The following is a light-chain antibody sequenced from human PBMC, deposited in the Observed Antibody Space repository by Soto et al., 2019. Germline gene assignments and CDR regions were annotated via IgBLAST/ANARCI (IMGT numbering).Light chain of an antibody. V-gene: IGKV3-20*01. CDR3: QQYGSSPPT. J-gene: IGKJ2*01. CDR2: AAS. Sequence: EIVLTQSPGTLSLSPGERVTLSCRASQSVSSNYLAWYQQKLGQAPRLLIYAASSRANGVPDRFSGSGSGTGFTLTITRLQPEDFAVYSCQQYGSSPPTFGRGTKLEIK. CDR1: QSVSSNY.